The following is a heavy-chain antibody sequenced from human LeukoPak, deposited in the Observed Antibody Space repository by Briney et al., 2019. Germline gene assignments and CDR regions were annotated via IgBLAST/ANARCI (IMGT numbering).Heavy chain of an antibody. CDR2: IYSGDST. CDR1: GFTISSDY. Sequence: QPGGSLRLSCAASGFTISSDYMSWVRQPPGKGLEWVSVIYSGDSTYYTDSVKGRFTISKDNSKNTLYLQMNSLRAEDTAVYYCARDPPCSGGSCYPLGQGTLVTVSS. V-gene: IGHV3-66*01. CDR3: ARDPPCSGGSCYP. D-gene: IGHD2-15*01. J-gene: IGHJ5*02.